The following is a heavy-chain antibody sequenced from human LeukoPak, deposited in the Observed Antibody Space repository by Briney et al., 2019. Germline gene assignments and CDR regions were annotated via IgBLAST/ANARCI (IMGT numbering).Heavy chain of an antibody. CDR1: GGSISSSSYY. CDR3: ASSYDFWSGYWVY. CDR2: IYYSGST. V-gene: IGHV4-39*07. D-gene: IGHD3-3*01. Sequence: SSETLSLTWTVSGGSISSSSYYWGWIRQPPGKGLEWIGSIYYSGSTYYNPSLKSRVTISVDTSKNQFSLKLSSVTAADTAVYYCASSYDFWSGYWVYWGQGTLVTVSS. J-gene: IGHJ4*02.